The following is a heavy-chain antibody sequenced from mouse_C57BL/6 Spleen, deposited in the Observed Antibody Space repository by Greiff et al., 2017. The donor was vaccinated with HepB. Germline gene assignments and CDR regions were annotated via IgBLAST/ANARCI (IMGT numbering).Heavy chain of an antibody. CDR3: ARGGNYFDY. CDR1: GYTFTNYW. V-gene: IGHV1-63*01. D-gene: IGHD1-1*01. J-gene: IGHJ2*01. Sequence: VQLQESGAELVRPGPSVKMSCKASGYTFTNYWIGWAKQRPGHGLEWIGDIYPGGGYTNYNEKFKGKATLTADKSSSTAYMQFSSLTSEDSAIYYCARGGNYFDYWGQGTTLTVSS. CDR2: IYPGGGYT.